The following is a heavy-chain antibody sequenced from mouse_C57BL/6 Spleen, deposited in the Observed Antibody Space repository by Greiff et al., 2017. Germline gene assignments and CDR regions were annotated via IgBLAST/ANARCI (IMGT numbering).Heavy chain of an antibody. Sequence: VQLQQSGPGLVQPSQSLSITCTVSGFSLTSYGVHWVRQSPGKGLEWLGVIWRGGSTDYNAAFMSRLSITKDNSKSQVFFKMNSLKADDTAIYYCAKSGSGSSYGYFDVWGTGTTVTVAS. J-gene: IGHJ1*03. D-gene: IGHD1-1*01. CDR3: AKSGSGSSYGYFDV. CDR1: GFSLTSYG. CDR2: IWRGGST. V-gene: IGHV2-5*01.